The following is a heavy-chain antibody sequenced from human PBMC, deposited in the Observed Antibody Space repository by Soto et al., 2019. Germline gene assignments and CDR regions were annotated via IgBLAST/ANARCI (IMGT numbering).Heavy chain of an antibody. CDR2: IYYSGYT. CDR3: ARVLGYCTGGNCYPDY. D-gene: IGHD2-15*01. CDR1: GGSISSGGYY. V-gene: IGHV4-31*03. Sequence: QVQLQESGPGLVKPSQTLSLTCTVSGGSISSGGYYWSWIRQHPGPALEWIGFIYYSGYTYYNPSLKSRVSISVDTSKNQFSLKLSSVTAADTAVYYCARVLGYCTGGNCYPDYWGQGTLVTVSS. J-gene: IGHJ4*02.